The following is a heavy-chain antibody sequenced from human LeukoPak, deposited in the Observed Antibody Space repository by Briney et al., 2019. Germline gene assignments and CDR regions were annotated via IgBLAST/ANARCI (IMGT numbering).Heavy chain of an antibody. V-gene: IGHV1-8*03. CDR2: MYPNSGNT. D-gene: IGHD4-17*01. Sequence: GASVKVSCKASGYTFTSYDINWVRQASGQGLEWMGWMYPNSGNTGYAQKFQGRVTITRNTSISTAYMELSSLRSEDTAVYYCARGYGDSYFDYWGQGTLVTASS. J-gene: IGHJ4*02. CDR1: GYTFTSYD. CDR3: ARGYGDSYFDY.